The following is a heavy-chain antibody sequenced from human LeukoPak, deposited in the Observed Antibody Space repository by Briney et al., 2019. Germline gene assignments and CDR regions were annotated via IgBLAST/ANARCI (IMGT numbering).Heavy chain of an antibody. J-gene: IGHJ1*01. CDR1: GFTFSSYE. V-gene: IGHV3-48*03. D-gene: IGHD6-13*01. CDR2: ISSSGSTI. CDR3: ARPSRPYRSSEYFQH. Sequence: GGSLRLSCAASGFTFSSYEMNWVRQVPGKGLEWISYISSSGSTIYFADSVKGRFTISRDNAKNSLYLQMNSLRAEDTAVYYCARPSRPYRSSEYFQHWGQGTLVIVSS.